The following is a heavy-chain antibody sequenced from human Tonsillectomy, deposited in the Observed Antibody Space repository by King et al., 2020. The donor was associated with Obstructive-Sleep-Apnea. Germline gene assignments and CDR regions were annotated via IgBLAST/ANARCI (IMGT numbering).Heavy chain of an antibody. Sequence: QLQESGPGLVKPSETLSLACTVSGGSISGSTYYWGWIRQPPKEGLELIASVYYSGSTYYNPSLKGRVTISVDTSKNQFSLKLNSVTAADTAVYYCASGSRYSLNSGYYFDSWGQGTLVTVSS. J-gene: IGHJ4*02. CDR3: ASGSRYSLNSGYYFDS. CDR2: VYYSGST. V-gene: IGHV4-39*07. D-gene: IGHD5-18*01. CDR1: GGSISGSTYY.